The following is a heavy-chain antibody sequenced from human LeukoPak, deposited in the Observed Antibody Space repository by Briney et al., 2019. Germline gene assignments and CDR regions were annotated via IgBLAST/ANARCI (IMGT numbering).Heavy chain of an antibody. D-gene: IGHD5-18*01. V-gene: IGHV4-59*08. CDR2: IYYSGST. Sequence: PSETLSLTCTVSGGSISSYYWSWIRQPPGKGLEWIGYIYYSGSTNYNPSLKSRVTISVDTSKNQFSLKLSSVTAADTAVYYCARPYSYGLLHAFDIWGQGTMVTVSS. CDR3: ARPYSYGLLHAFDI. J-gene: IGHJ3*02. CDR1: GGSISSYY.